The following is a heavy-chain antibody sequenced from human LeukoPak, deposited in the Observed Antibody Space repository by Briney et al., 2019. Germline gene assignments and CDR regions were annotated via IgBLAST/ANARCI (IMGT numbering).Heavy chain of an antibody. V-gene: IGHV4-61*02. Sequence: SQTLSLTCTVSGGSISSGSYYWSWIRQPAGKGLEWIGRIYTSGSTNYNPSLKSRVTISADTSKNQFSLNLSSVTAADTAVYYCARVVFSGTVIVVVNAHFDSWGQGTLVTVSS. CDR1: GGSISSGSYY. J-gene: IGHJ4*02. CDR3: ARVVFSGTVIVVVNAHFDS. D-gene: IGHD2-21*01. CDR2: IYTSGST.